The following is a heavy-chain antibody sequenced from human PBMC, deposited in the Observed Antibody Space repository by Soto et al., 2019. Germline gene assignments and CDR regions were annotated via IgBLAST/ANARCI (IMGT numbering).Heavy chain of an antibody. J-gene: IGHJ3*02. V-gene: IGHV3-21*01. CDR2: ISSSSSYI. Sequence: GGSLRLSCAASGFTFSSYSMNWVCQAPGKGLEWVSSISSSSSYIYYADSVKGRFTISRDNAKNSLYLQMNSLRAEDTAVYYCARGGWYRDAFDIWGQGTMVTVSS. CDR3: ARGGWYRDAFDI. D-gene: IGHD6-13*01. CDR1: GFTFSSYS.